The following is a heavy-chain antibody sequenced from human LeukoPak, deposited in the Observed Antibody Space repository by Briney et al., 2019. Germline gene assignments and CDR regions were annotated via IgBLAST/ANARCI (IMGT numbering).Heavy chain of an antibody. CDR3: ARDQTAAHYYYYGMDV. CDR1: GGSISSGDYY. V-gene: IGHV4-30-4*01. Sequence: SETLSLTCTVSGGSISSGDYYWSCIRQPPGKGLEWIGYIYYSGSTYYNPSLKSRVTISVDTSKNQFSLKLSSVTAADTAVYYCARDQTAAHYYYYGMDVWGQGTTVTVSS. J-gene: IGHJ6*02. D-gene: IGHD6-13*01. CDR2: IYYSGST.